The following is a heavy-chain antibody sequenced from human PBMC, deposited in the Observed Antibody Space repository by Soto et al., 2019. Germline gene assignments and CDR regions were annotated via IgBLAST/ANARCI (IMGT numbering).Heavy chain of an antibody. V-gene: IGHV5-51*01. CDR3: ARRNRLAPAPPDAFDI. Sequence: PGESLKSSGKGSGYSFTSYWIGWVRQMPGKGLEWMGIIYPGDSDTRYSPSFQGQVTISADKSISTAYLQWSSLKASDTAMYYCARRNRLAPAPPDAFDIWGQGTMVTVSS. D-gene: IGHD2-15*01. CDR1: GYSFTSYW. CDR2: IYPGDSDT. J-gene: IGHJ3*02.